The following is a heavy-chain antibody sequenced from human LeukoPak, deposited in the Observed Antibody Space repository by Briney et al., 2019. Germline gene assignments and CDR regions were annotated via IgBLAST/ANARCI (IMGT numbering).Heavy chain of an antibody. CDR1: GFTFASYA. D-gene: IGHD3-16*01. CDR3: AKSGLFGTYNWFDS. J-gene: IGHJ5*01. Sequence: PGRSLRLSCAASGFTFASYAMPWVRQIPGKGLEWVSHISWNSGSIEYADSVKGRFTISRDNAKNFLYLQMDSLRPEDTALYYCAKSGLFGTYNWFDSWGQGTRVVVSS. V-gene: IGHV3-9*01. CDR2: ISWNSGSI.